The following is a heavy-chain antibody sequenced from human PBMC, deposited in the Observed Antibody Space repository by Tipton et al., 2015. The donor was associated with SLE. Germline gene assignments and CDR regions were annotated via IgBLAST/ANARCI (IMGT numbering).Heavy chain of an antibody. J-gene: IGHJ3*02. D-gene: IGHD3-3*01. CDR2: ISAYNGNT. Sequence: QSGAEVKKPGASVKVSCKASGYTFTSYGISWVRQAPGQGLEWMGWISAYNGNTNYAQKLQGRVTMTTDTSTSTAYMELRSLRSDDTAVYYCARDSTPHLYYDFWSAPGAFDIWGQGTMVTVSS. CDR1: GYTFTSYG. CDR3: ARDSTPHLYYDFWSAPGAFDI. V-gene: IGHV1-18*01.